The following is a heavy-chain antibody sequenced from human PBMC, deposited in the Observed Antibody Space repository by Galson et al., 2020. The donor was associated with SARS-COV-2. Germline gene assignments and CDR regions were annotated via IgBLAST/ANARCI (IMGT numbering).Heavy chain of an antibody. V-gene: IGHV1-24*01. CDR3: ATSIAVAGTPDHYYYYYGMDV. CDR1: GYTLTELS. Sequence: ASVKVSCKVSGYTLTELSMHWVRQAPGKGLEWMGGFDPEDGETIYAQKFQGRVTMTEDTSTDTAYMELSSLRSEDTAVYHCATSIAVAGTPDHYYYYYGMDVWGQGTTVTVSS. CDR2: FDPEDGET. J-gene: IGHJ6*02. D-gene: IGHD6-19*01.